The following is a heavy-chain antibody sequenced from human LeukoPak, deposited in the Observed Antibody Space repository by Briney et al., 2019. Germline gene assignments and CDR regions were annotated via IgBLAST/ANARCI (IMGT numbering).Heavy chain of an antibody. Sequence: ASVKVSCKASGGTFSSYAISWVRQAPGQGLEWMGGIIPISGTANYAQKFQGRVTITTDESTSTAYMELSSLRSEDTAVYYCARGAGANWDFDYWGQGTLVTVSS. V-gene: IGHV1-69*05. CDR3: ARGAGANWDFDY. J-gene: IGHJ4*02. CDR2: IIPISGTA. CDR1: GGTFSSYA. D-gene: IGHD7-27*01.